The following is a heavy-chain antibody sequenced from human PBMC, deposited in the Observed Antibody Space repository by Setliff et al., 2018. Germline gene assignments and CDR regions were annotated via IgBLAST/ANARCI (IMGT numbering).Heavy chain of an antibody. D-gene: IGHD3-9*01. CDR3: ARDTLTLKDITLLDY. J-gene: IGHJ4*02. CDR1: GFTFTDYL. CDR2: INLNTGNI. Sequence: ASVKVSCKASGFTFTDYLMNWMRQTPEQGLEWMGRINLNTGNIFYAQEFQGRVTLTRDTSITTAYMELTGLKYDDTAIYYCARDTLTLKDITLLDYWGQGTLVT. V-gene: IGHV1-2*02.